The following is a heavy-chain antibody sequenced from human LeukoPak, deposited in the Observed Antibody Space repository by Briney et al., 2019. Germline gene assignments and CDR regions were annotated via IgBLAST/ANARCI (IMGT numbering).Heavy chain of an antibody. CDR2: IDYSGTT. CDR3: ARGGWNKFDY. Sequence: SETLSLTCTVSGGSISSYYWSWIRQAPGKGLEWIGYIDYSGTTDYNPSLKRRVTISVDTSKNQLSLKVNSMTTADTAVYYCARGGWNKFDYWGQGTLVTVSS. J-gene: IGHJ4*02. CDR1: GGSISSYY. V-gene: IGHV4-59*01. D-gene: IGHD3-22*01.